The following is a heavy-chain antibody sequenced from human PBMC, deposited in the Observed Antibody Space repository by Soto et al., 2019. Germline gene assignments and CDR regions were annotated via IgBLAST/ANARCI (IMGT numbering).Heavy chain of an antibody. Sequence: QVQLVQSGAEVKKPGASVKVSCKASGYTFPSYGISWVRQAPGQGLEWMGWISAYNGYTKKAQKFQGRVTMPPDASTSTAYMELRSLGSDDTAVYYCAREPNYFDYRGQGTLITVSS. CDR2: ISAYNGYT. V-gene: IGHV1-18*01. CDR3: AREPNYFDY. CDR1: GYTFPSYG. J-gene: IGHJ4*02.